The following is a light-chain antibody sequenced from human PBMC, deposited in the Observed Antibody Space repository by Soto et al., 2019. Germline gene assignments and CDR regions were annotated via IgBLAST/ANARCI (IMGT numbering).Light chain of an antibody. CDR3: QQRSNWPWT. CDR2: DAS. Sequence: IVLTQSPATLSLKQGERATLSCRASQSVSSSLAWYQQIPGQAPRLLIYDASNRATGIPARFGGSGSGTDFTLTISSLEPEDFAVYYCQQRSNWPWTFGQGTKVDI. CDR1: QSVSSS. J-gene: IGKJ1*01. V-gene: IGKV3-11*01.